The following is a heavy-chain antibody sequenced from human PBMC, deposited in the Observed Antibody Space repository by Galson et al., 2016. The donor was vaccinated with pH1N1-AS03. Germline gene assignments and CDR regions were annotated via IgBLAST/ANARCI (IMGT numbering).Heavy chain of an antibody. V-gene: IGHV3-30*01. J-gene: IGHJ4*02. CDR2: ISYDGSHK. CDR3: ARAQHLLTGASDF. D-gene: IGHD3-9*01. CDR1: GFTFSNHA. Sequence: SLRLSCAASGFTFSNHAMHWVRQAPGKGLEWVAIISYDGSHKYYADSVKGRFTISRDNSKNTLYLQMNSLRAEDTAVYYCARAQHLLTGASDFWGQGTLVTV.